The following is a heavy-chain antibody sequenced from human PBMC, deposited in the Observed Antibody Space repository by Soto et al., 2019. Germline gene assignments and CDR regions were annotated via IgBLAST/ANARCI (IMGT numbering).Heavy chain of an antibody. CDR1: GFTFSGSA. D-gene: IGHD3-22*01. CDR3: TRREYYYDSSGYPMSHGMDV. J-gene: IGHJ6*02. Sequence: SGGSLRLSCAASGFTFSGSAMHWVRQASGKGLEWVGRIRSKANSYATAYAASVKGRFTISRDDSKNTAYLQMNSLKTEDTAVYYCTRREYYYDSSGYPMSHGMDVWGQGTTVTVSS. CDR2: IRSKANSYAT. V-gene: IGHV3-73*01.